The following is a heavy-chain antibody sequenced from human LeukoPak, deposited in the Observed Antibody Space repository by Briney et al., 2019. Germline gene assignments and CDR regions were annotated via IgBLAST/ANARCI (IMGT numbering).Heavy chain of an antibody. V-gene: IGHV4-39*07. D-gene: IGHD1-26*01. CDR1: GGSISSSSYY. J-gene: IGHJ4*02. Sequence: PSETLSLTCTVSGGSISSSSYYWGWIRQPPGKGLEWIGSIYYSGSTYYNPSLKSRVTISVDTSKNQFSLKLSSVTAADTAVYYCARDVRVVGATPVDYWGQGTLVTVSS. CDR2: IYYSGST. CDR3: ARDVRVVGATPVDY.